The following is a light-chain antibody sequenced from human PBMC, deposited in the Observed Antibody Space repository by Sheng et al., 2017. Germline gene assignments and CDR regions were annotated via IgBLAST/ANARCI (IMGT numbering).Light chain of an antibody. J-gene: IGKJ4*01. V-gene: IGKV3-11*01. Sequence: EIVLTQSPATLSLSPGDRATLSCRASQSVNIYLAWYQQKPGQAPRLLLYDTSKRATGIPVRFSGSGSGTDFTLTINSLEPEDFAVYYCHQRSSWPLTFGGGTKVEI. CDR2: DTS. CDR1: QSVNIY. CDR3: HQRSSWPLT.